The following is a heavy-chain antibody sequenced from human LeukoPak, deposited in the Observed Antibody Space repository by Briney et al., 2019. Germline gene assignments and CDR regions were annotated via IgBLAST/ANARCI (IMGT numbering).Heavy chain of an antibody. CDR3: AKELVVVAATVGSDY. CDR1: GFTFSSYG. Sequence: SGRSLRLSCAASGFTFSSYGMHWVRQAPGKGLEWVAVIWYDGSNKYYADSVKGRFTISRDNSKNTLYLQMNSLRAEDTAVYYCAKELVVVAATVGSDYWGQGTLVTVSS. J-gene: IGHJ4*02. V-gene: IGHV3-33*06. CDR2: IWYDGSNK. D-gene: IGHD2-15*01.